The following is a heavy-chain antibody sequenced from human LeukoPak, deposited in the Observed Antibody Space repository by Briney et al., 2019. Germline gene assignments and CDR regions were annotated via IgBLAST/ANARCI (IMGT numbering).Heavy chain of an antibody. CDR2: ISVSGGST. CDR3: ARDRTSGGRVY. Sequence: GGSLRLSCAASGFTFSSYAMSWVRQAPGKWLEWVSAISVSGGSTYYADSVEGRFTISRDNSKNTLYLQMNSLRAEDTAIYYCARDRTSGGRVYWGQGTLVTVSS. V-gene: IGHV3-23*01. D-gene: IGHD2-15*01. CDR1: GFTFSSYA. J-gene: IGHJ4*02.